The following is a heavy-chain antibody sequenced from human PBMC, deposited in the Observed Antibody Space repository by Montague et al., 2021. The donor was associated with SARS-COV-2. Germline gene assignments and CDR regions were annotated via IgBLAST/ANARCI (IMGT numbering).Heavy chain of an antibody. D-gene: IGHD3-3*01. J-gene: IGHJ6*03. Sequence: SETLSLTRTVSGGSISSSSHYWGWIRQPPGKGLEWIGSIYYSGSTYYNPSLKSRVTISVDTSKNQFCLKLNSVTAADTAVFYCARHSGDYTIFGVVIYYMDVWGKGTTVTVSS. CDR2: IYYSGST. V-gene: IGHV4-39*01. CDR3: ARHSGDYTIFGVVIYYMDV. CDR1: GGSISSSSHY.